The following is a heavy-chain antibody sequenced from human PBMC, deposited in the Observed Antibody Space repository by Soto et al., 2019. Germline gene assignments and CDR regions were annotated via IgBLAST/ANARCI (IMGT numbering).Heavy chain of an antibody. CDR1: GFTFSSYA. V-gene: IGHV3-23*01. CDR2: ISGSGGST. D-gene: IGHD4-17*01. J-gene: IGHJ4*02. CDR3: AKASARDGDYFDY. Sequence: GGSLRLSCAASGFTFSSYAMSWVRQAPGKGLEWVSAISGSGGSTYYADSVKGRFTISTDNSKNTQYLQMNSLRAEDTALYYYAKASARDGDYFDYLGQGTLVTSSS.